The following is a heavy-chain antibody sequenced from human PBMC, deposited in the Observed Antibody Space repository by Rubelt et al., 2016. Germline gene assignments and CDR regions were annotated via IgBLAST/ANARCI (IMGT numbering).Heavy chain of an antibody. CDR2: INAGNGNT. D-gene: IGHD6-19*01. CDR1: GYTFTSYA. CDR3: AREGLAVAHDY. Sequence: QVQLVQSGAEVKKPGASVKVSCKASGYTFTSYAMHWVRQAPGQRLEWMGWINAGNGNTKCSQKFQGRVPLPRDTSASTAYMELSSLRSEDTAGYYCAREGLAVAHDYWGQGTLVTVSS. J-gene: IGHJ4*02. V-gene: IGHV1-3*01.